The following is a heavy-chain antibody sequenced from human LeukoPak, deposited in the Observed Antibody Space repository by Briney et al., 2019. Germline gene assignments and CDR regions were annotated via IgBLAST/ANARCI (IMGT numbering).Heavy chain of an antibody. CDR3: ARVGCSSTNCYDFDY. CDR1: GFTFSTYG. Sequence: GGSLRFSCAASGFTFSTYGMNWVRQAPGKGLEWVSSISSSSSYIYYADSVKGRFTISRDNAKNSLYLQLNSLRAEDTAVYYCARVGCSSTNCYDFDYWGQGTLVTVSS. CDR2: ISSSSSYI. D-gene: IGHD2-2*01. J-gene: IGHJ4*02. V-gene: IGHV3-21*01.